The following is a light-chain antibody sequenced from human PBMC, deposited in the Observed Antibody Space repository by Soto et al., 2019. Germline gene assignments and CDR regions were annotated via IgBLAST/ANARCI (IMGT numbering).Light chain of an antibody. CDR3: QQYNNWPPWT. Sequence: EIVMTQSPATLSVSPGERVTLSCRASQSVSSNLAWYQQKPGQAPRLLIYGASTRATGIPARFSGSGSGTEFALTLSSLQSEDFAVYYCQQYNNWPPWTFGQGTKVDIK. CDR2: GAS. V-gene: IGKV3-15*01. CDR1: QSVSSN. J-gene: IGKJ1*01.